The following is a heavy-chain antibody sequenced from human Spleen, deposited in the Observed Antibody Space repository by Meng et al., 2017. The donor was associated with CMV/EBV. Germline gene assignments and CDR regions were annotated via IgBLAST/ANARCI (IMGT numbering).Heavy chain of an antibody. Sequence: SETLSLTCTVSGGSISSSSYYWGWIRQPPGKGLEWIGSIYYSGSTYYNPSLKSRVTISVDTSKNQFSLRLSSVTAADTAVYYCARGYCSSASCPYDWYYYGMDVWGQGTTVTVSS. J-gene: IGHJ6*02. CDR1: GGSISSSSYY. CDR3: ARGYCSSASCPYDWYYYGMDV. V-gene: IGHV4-39*07. D-gene: IGHD2-2*01. CDR2: IYYSGST.